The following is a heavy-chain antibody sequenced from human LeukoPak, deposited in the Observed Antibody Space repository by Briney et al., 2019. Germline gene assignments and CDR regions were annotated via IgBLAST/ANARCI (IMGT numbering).Heavy chain of an antibody. D-gene: IGHD2-15*01. V-gene: IGHV4-39*07. J-gene: IGHJ5*02. CDR1: GGSISSSSYY. CDR2: VYYSGST. CDR3: AREVVVATTDWFDP. Sequence: PSETLSLTCTVSGGSISSSSYYWGWIRQPPGKGLEWIGSVYYSGSTYCNPSLKSRVTISVDTSKNQFSLKLSSVTAADTAVYYCAREVVVATTDWFDPWGQGTLVTVSS.